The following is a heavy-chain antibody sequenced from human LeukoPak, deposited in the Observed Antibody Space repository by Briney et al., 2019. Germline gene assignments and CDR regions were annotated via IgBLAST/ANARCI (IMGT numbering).Heavy chain of an antibody. Sequence: GASVKVSCKASGYTFTSYAMNWVRQAPGQGLEWMGWINTNTGNPTYAQGFTGRFVFSLDTSVSTAYLQISSLKAEDTAVYYCARGAPNHGTQDRYYYGSGSYVFWGQGTLVTVSS. CDR1: GYTFTSYA. D-gene: IGHD3-10*01. J-gene: IGHJ4*02. CDR3: ARGAPNHGTQDRYYYGSGSYVF. V-gene: IGHV7-4-1*02. CDR2: INTNTGNP.